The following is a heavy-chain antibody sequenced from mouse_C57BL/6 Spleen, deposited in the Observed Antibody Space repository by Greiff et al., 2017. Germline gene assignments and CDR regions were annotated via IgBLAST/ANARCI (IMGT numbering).Heavy chain of an antibody. CDR1: GFTFSSYT. V-gene: IGHV5-9*01. D-gene: IGHD1-1*01. Sequence: EVKLVESGGGLVKPGGSLKLSCAASGFTFSSYTMSWVRQTPEKRLEWVATISGGGGNTYYPDSVKGRFTISRDNAKNTLYLQMSSLRSEDTALYYCARHHYYGSNYAMDYWGQGTSVTVSS. CDR2: ISGGGGNT. CDR3: ARHHYYGSNYAMDY. J-gene: IGHJ4*01.